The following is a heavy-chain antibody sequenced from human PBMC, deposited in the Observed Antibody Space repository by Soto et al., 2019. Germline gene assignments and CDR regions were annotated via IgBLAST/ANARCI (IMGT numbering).Heavy chain of an antibody. Sequence: QVQLQQWGAGLLKPSETLSLTCAVYGGSFSGYYWSWIRQPPGKGLEWIGEINHSGSTNYNPSLKSRVTISVDTSKNQFSLKLSSVTAADTAVYYCARGRSQLWLLWFDPWGQGTLVTVSS. CDR2: INHSGST. CDR1: GGSFSGYY. D-gene: IGHD5-18*01. J-gene: IGHJ5*02. CDR3: ARGRSQLWLLWFDP. V-gene: IGHV4-34*01.